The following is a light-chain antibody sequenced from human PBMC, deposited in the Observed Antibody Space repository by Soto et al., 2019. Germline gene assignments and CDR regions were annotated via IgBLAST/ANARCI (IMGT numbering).Light chain of an antibody. CDR2: DAS. V-gene: IGKV3-11*01. J-gene: IGKJ5*01. Sequence: EIVLTQSPATLSLSPGERATLSCRASQSVSSYLAWYQQKPGQAPRILIYDASNRATGIPARFSGSGYGTDFTLTISSLEPEDFAVYYCQQRSNWPTFGQGTRLEIK. CDR3: QQRSNWPT. CDR1: QSVSSY.